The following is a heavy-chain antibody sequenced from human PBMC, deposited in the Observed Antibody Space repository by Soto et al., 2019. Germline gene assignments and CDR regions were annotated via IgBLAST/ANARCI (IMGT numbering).Heavy chain of an antibody. Sequence: QVQLQESGPGLVKPSGTLSLTCAVSGGSISRSNWWSWVRQPPGKGLEWIGEIYHSGSTNYNPSLKCRVTISVDKSKNQFSLKLSSVTAADTAVYYCARVVQYYDYIWGSYRLANFDYWGQGTLVTVSS. CDR3: ARVVQYYDYIWGSYRLANFDY. CDR2: IYHSGST. D-gene: IGHD3-16*02. V-gene: IGHV4-4*02. CDR1: GGSISRSNW. J-gene: IGHJ4*02.